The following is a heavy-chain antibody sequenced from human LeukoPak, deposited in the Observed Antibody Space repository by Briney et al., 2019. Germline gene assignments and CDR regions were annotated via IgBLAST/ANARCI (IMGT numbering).Heavy chain of an antibody. J-gene: IGHJ5*02. CDR3: ARVSPGVGYCSSTSCYWFDP. Sequence: ASVKVSCKASGYTFTSCGISWVRQAPGQGLEWMGWISAYNGNTNYAQKLQGRVTMTTDTSTSIAYMELRSLRSDDTAVYYCARVSPGVGYCSSTSCYWFDPWGQGTLVTVSS. CDR1: GYTFTSCG. CDR2: ISAYNGNT. V-gene: IGHV1-18*04. D-gene: IGHD2-2*01.